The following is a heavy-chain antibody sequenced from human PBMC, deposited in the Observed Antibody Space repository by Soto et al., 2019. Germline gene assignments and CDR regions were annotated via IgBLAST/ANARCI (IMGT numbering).Heavy chain of an antibody. Sequence: GGSLRLSCAASGFTFDDYAMHWVRQAPGKGLEWVSGISWNSGSIGYADSVKGRFTISRDNAKNSLYLQMNSLRAEDTALYYCAKDNPSYSSGWYGGVGNAFDIWGQGTMVTVSS. D-gene: IGHD6-19*01. CDR1: GFTFDDYA. V-gene: IGHV3-9*01. J-gene: IGHJ3*02. CDR2: ISWNSGSI. CDR3: AKDNPSYSSGWYGGVGNAFDI.